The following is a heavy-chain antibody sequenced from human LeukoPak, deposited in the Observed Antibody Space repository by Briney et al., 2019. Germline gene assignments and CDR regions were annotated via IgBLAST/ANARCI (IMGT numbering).Heavy chain of an antibody. CDR2: LGTAGDT. CDR3: AKIGIAAAGTEFYNY. J-gene: IGHJ4*02. CDR1: GFTCSSYD. V-gene: IGHV3-13*01. D-gene: IGHD6-13*01. Sequence: PGGSLRLSCAASGFTCSSYDTHWVRQATGNGLEWVSALGTAGDTYYPGSVKGRFTISRENAKNSLYLQMNSLRAEDTAVYYCAKIGIAAAGTEFYNYWGQGTLVTVSS.